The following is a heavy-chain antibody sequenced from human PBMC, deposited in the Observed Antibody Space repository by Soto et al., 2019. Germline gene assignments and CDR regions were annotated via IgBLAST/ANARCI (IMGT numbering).Heavy chain of an antibody. CDR1: GFTFSSYS. CDR2: ISSGGEYT. V-gene: IGHV3-21*06. D-gene: IGHD3-10*01. Sequence: EVQLVESGGGLVKPGGSLRLSCVVSGFTFSSYSMNWVRQAPGKGLEWVSSISSGGEYTYYADSVKGRFTISRDNAKNSVYLQMNSLTAEDTALYYCARDFKESQYYYYGMDGWGKGTTVTVSS. CDR3: ARDFKESQYYYYGMDG. J-gene: IGHJ6*04.